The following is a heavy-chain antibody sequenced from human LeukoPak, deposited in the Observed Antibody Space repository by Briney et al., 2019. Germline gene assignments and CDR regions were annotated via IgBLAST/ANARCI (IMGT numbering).Heavy chain of an antibody. CDR2: ISGSGANT. Sequence: GGSLRLSCAASGFTFNSYAMSWVRQAPGKGPEWVSAISGSGANTYYADSVKGRFSISRDNSKNTLYLQMNSLRAEDTAIYFCAKDWNDVGSDAFHIWGQGTMVTVSS. D-gene: IGHD1-1*01. CDR3: AKDWNDVGSDAFHI. J-gene: IGHJ3*02. CDR1: GFTFNSYA. V-gene: IGHV3-23*01.